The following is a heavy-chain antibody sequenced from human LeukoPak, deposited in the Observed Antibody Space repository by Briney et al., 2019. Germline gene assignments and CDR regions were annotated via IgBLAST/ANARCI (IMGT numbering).Heavy chain of an antibody. Sequence: GGSLILSCEAYGFTFIGSPILRVRQASRKGLEWVGRIRSKADNYATAYAASVQGRCTISRDDSKSTAYLQLNSLKTEDTAVYYCTQSNYWGQGALVTVSS. V-gene: IGHV3-73*01. CDR3: TQSNY. CDR2: IRSKADNYAT. J-gene: IGHJ4*02. CDR1: GFTFIGSP.